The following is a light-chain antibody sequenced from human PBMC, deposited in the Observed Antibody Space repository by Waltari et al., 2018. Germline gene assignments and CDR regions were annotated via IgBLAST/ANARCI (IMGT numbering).Light chain of an antibody. V-gene: IGKV4-1*01. Sequence: DIVMTQSPESLAVSLGERATINCKSSESVLYSRNNKDHLAWYQQKPGQRPKLLIYWASTRESGVPDRFSGSGSETEFTLTINSLQAEDVAVSYCQQYYNTPLTFGGGTKVEIK. CDR2: WAS. J-gene: IGKJ4*01. CDR1: ESVLYSRNNKDH. CDR3: QQYYNTPLT.